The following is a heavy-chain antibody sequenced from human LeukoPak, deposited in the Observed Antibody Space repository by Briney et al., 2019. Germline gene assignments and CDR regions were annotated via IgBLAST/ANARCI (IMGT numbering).Heavy chain of an antibody. J-gene: IGHJ4*02. CDR1: GDSVSSDSAS. Sequence: SQTLSLTCAISGDSVSSDSASWNWIRQSPSRGLEWLGRTYYRSKWYYDYAASVKSRITINPDTTKNQFSLQLNSVTPEDTAVYYCSRGSAFDCWGQGTLVTVSS. D-gene: IGHD6-6*01. CDR3: SRGSAFDC. V-gene: IGHV6-1*01. CDR2: TYYRSKWYY.